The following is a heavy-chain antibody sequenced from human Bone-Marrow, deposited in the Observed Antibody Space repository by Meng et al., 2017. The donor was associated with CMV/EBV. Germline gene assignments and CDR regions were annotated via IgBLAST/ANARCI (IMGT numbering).Heavy chain of an antibody. CDR3: ARAGISGSFWFDP. V-gene: IGHV3-21*01. CDR2: ISSSSSYI. J-gene: IGHJ5*02. CDR1: GFTFSSYS. Sequence: GESLKISCAASGFTFSSYSMNWVRQAPGKGLEWVSSISSSSSYIYYADSVKGRFTISRDNAKNSLYLQMNSLGAEDTAVYYCARAGISGSFWFDPWGQGTLVTVSS. D-gene: IGHD1-26*01.